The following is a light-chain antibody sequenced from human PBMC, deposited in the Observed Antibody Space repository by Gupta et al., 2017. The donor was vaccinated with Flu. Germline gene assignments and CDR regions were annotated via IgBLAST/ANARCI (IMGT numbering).Light chain of an antibody. Sequence: QSALTQPASVSGSPGQSITISCTGTSSDVGGYNSVSWYQQHPGEAPKVMIYDVSNRPSGVSDRFSGSKSGNTASLAISGLQAEAEADYYCSSYTSSSTLIFGGGTKLTVL. J-gene: IGLJ2*01. CDR2: DVS. CDR3: SSYTSSSTLI. CDR1: SSDVGGYNS. V-gene: IGLV2-14*03.